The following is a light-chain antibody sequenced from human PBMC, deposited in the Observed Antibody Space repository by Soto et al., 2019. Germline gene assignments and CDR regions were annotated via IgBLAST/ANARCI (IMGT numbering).Light chain of an antibody. V-gene: IGKV3-20*01. CDR3: QQYRSSPPLT. CDR2: GTS. CDR1: QSVSNNF. J-gene: IGKJ4*01. Sequence: EIVLTQSPGTLSLSPGERATLSCRASQSVSNNFLAWYQQKPGQAPRLLIYGTSNRAAGIPDRFSGSGSGTSFPPTISRLEPEDFGVFYCQQYRSSPPLTFGGGTKVEIK.